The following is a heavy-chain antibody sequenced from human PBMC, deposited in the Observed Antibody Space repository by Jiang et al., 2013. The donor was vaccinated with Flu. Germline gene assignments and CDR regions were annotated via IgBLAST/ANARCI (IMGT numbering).Heavy chain of an antibody. V-gene: IGHV7-4-1*02. J-gene: IGHJ4*02. CDR3: ARTLGEGVLAAAGTGY. Sequence: YTFTSYAMNWVRQAPGQGLEWMGWINTNTGNPTYAQGFTGRFVFSLDTSVSTAYLQISSLKAEDTAVYYCARTLGEGVLAAAGTGYWGQGTLVTVSS. CDR1: YTFTSYA. CDR2: INTNTGNP. D-gene: IGHD6-13*01.